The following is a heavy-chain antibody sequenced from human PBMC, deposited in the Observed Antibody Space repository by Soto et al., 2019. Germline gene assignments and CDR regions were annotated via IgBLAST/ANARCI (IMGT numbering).Heavy chain of an antibody. V-gene: IGHV1-69*13. J-gene: IGHJ4*02. CDR1: GGTFSSYA. CDR3: ARGKLATVTDF. Sequence: SVKVSCKASGGTFSSYAISWVRQASGQGLEWMGGIIPIFGKASYAQQFQGRVIMTGDDSISTAFMELSSLRSEDTALYYCARGKLATVTDFWGQGTLVTVSS. D-gene: IGHD4-17*01. CDR2: IIPIFGKA.